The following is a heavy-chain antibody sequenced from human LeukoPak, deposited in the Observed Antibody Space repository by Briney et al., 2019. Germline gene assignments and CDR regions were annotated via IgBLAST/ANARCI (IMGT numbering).Heavy chain of an antibody. D-gene: IGHD2/OR15-2a*01. CDR2: IYYSGST. CDR3: ASSPGFFFAFPPYFDY. Sequence: SETLSLTCTVSGGSISSYYWSWIRQPPGKGLEWIGYIYYSGSTNYNPSLKSRVTISVDTSKNQFSLKLSSVTAADMAVYYCASSPGFFFAFPPYFDYWGQGTLVTVSS. CDR1: GGSISSYY. V-gene: IGHV4-59*08. J-gene: IGHJ4*02.